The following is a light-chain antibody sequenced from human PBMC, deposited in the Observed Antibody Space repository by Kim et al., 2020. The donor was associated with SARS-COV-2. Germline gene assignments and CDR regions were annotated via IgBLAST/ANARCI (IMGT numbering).Light chain of an antibody. CDR1: STNIGSNY. V-gene: IGLV1-47*01. Sequence: ELTQPPSASGTPGQRVTIACSGSSTNIGSNYVYWYQQLQGTAPKLLIYRNNQRPSGVPDRFSGSKSGTSASLAISGLRAEDEADYYCAAWDDNLSGWVFGGGTQLTVL. CDR3: AAWDDNLSGWV. J-gene: IGLJ3*02. CDR2: RNN.